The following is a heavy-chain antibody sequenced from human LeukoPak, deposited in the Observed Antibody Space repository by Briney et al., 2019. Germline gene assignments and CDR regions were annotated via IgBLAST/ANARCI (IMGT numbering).Heavy chain of an antibody. CDR1: GGSISSGPYY. Sequence: SETLSLTCIVSGGSISSGPYYWGWIRQPPGKGLEWIGSIFPSRSTYSNPSLKSRVTISVDTSKNQFSLKLSSVTAADTAVYYCARHGSLSSGLYIRGQGSLVTVSS. D-gene: IGHD6-19*01. CDR2: IFPSRST. J-gene: IGHJ4*02. V-gene: IGHV4-39*01. CDR3: ARHGSLSSGLYI.